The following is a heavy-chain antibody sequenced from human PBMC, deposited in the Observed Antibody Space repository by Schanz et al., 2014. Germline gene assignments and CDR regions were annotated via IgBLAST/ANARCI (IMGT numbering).Heavy chain of an antibody. CDR1: GFIFSDHY. V-gene: IGHV3-11*01. J-gene: IGHJ6*02. CDR2: ISSGSSTI. Sequence: QVQLVESGGGLVKPGGCLRLSCVVSGFIFSDHYMSWIRQAQGKGLEWISYISSGSSTIHYADSVKGRFTISRDNAKNSLFLQMNSLRAEDTAIYYCATSYSSSSYFYVMDVWGQGTTVTVSS. CDR3: ATSYSSSSYFYVMDV. D-gene: IGHD6-6*01.